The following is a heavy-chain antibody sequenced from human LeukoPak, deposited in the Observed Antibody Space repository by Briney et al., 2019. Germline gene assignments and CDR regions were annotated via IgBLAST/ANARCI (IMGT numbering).Heavy chain of an antibody. Sequence: SETLSLTCTVSGGSLSSGGYYWSWGRQHPGTGLEWIGYICYSGSTYYSPSLKSRFTISVDTSKNQLSLKLSSVTAAVTAVYYCARAGIVVVPAAIGFDHWGQGTLVTVSS. CDR3: ARAGIVVVPAAIGFDH. D-gene: IGHD2-2*01. CDR1: GGSLSSGGYY. V-gene: IGHV4-31*03. J-gene: IGHJ5*02. CDR2: ICYSGST.